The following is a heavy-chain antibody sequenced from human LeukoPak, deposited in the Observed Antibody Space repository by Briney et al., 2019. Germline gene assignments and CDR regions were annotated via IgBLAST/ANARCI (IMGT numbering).Heavy chain of an antibody. CDR1: GYTFTGYY. J-gene: IGHJ3*02. Sequence: ASVKVSCKASGYTFTGYYMHWVRQAPGQGLEWMGWINPNSGGTNYAQKFQGWVTMTRDTSISTAYMELSRLRSDDTAVYYCAREFALVGGAARAFDIWGQGTMVTVSS. CDR2: INPNSGGT. D-gene: IGHD1-26*01. CDR3: AREFALVGGAARAFDI. V-gene: IGHV1-2*04.